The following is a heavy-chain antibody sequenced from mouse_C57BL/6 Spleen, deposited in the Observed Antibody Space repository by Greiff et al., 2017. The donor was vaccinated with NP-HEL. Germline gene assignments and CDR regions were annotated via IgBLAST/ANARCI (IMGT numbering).Heavy chain of an antibody. Sequence: EVQLQQSGPELVKPGASVKISCKASGYTFTDYYMNWVKQSPGKSLEWIGDINPNNGGTSYNQKFKGKATLTVDKSSSTVYMELRSLTSEDSAVYYCATIYDYPDYCDYWGQGTTLTVSS. D-gene: IGHD2-4*01. CDR1: GYTFTDYY. CDR3: ATIYDYPDYCDY. J-gene: IGHJ2*01. V-gene: IGHV1-26*01. CDR2: INPNNGGT.